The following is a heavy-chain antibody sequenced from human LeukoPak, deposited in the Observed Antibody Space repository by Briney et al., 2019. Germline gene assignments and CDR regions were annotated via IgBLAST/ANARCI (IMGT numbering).Heavy chain of an antibody. Sequence: GGSLRLSCAASGFTFSNAWMSWVRQAPEKGLECVGRIKSKTDGGTTDYAAPVKGRFTISRDDSKNTLYLQMNSLKTEDTAVYYCTSTFFYGSGSFDYWGQGTLVTVSS. V-gene: IGHV3-15*01. CDR3: TSTFFYGSGSFDY. CDR1: GFTFSNAW. CDR2: IKSKTDGGTT. J-gene: IGHJ4*02. D-gene: IGHD3-10*01.